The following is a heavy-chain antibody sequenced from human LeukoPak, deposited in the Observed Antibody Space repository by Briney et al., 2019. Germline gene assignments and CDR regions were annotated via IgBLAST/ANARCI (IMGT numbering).Heavy chain of an antibody. D-gene: IGHD6-19*01. Sequence: SQTLSLTCAISGDSVSRNSVAWNWIRQSPSRGLEWLGGTYYRSKWYNDYAVSVKSRITINPDTSKNQFSLQLNSVTPEDTAVYYCARERVAVGDYYFDYWGQGTLVTVSS. CDR1: GDSVSRNSVA. CDR2: TYYRSKWYN. CDR3: ARERVAVGDYYFDY. V-gene: IGHV6-1*01. J-gene: IGHJ4*02.